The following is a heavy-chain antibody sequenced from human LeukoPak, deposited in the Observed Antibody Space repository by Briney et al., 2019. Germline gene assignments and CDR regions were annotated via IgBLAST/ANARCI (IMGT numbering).Heavy chain of an antibody. CDR1: GFLFNTYA. J-gene: IGHJ4*02. V-gene: IGHV3-48*04. CDR3: AREDGSSYYFDY. D-gene: IGHD1-26*01. Sequence: GGSLRLSCAASGFLFNTYAMNWVRQAPGKGLEWVSYISNSGNTKYHADSVEGRFTISRDNAKNSLYLQMNTLRAEDTAVYYCAREDGSSYYFDYWGQGDLVTVSS. CDR2: ISNSGNTK.